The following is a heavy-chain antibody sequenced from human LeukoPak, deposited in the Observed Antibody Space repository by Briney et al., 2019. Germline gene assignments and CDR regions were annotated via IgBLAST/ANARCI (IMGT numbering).Heavy chain of an antibody. CDR3: ARQKGLVRSFDY. J-gene: IGHJ4*02. Sequence: ASVKVSCKASGYTFTGYYMHWVRQAPGQGLEWMGWINPNSGGTNYAQKFQGRVTMTRDTSISTAYMELSSVTAADTAVYYCARQKGLVRSFDYWGQGTLVTVSS. D-gene: IGHD2-2*01. V-gene: IGHV1-2*02. CDR2: INPNSGGT. CDR1: GYTFTGYY.